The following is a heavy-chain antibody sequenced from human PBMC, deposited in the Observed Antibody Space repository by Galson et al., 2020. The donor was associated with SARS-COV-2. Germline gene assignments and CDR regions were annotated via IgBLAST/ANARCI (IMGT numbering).Heavy chain of an antibody. CDR2: IYSSGSI. Sequence: GESLKISCAASGFTVNSNHMSWVRQAPGKGLEWVSIIYSSGSIYYADSVKGRFTISRDNSKNTMYPQMNSLRDVDTAVYYCARGVREPFGIGYFDYWGQGAPVTVSS. J-gene: IGHJ4*02. CDR3: ARGVREPFGIGYFDY. CDR1: GFTVNSNH. D-gene: IGHD3-10*01. V-gene: IGHV3-66*01.